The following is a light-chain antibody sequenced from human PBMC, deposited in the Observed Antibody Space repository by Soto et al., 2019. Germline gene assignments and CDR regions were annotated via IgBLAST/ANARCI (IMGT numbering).Light chain of an antibody. Sequence: DIQMTQSPSTLSASVGDTVTITCRASQSLSYWLAWYQQKPGQAPKLLIHKASTLESGVPSRFSVSGSGTEFTLTISSLQPADSATFYFQPYDPVPYTFGQGTNLEIK. CDR3: QPYDPVPYT. CDR1: QSLSYW. J-gene: IGKJ2*01. V-gene: IGKV1-5*03. CDR2: KAS.